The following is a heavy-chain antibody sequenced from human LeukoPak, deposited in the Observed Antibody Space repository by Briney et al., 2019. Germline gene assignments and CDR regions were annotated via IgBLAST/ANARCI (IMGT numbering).Heavy chain of an antibody. V-gene: IGHV4-30-4*01. CDR3: ARDVTRQFDP. Sequence: SETLSLTCTVSGGSISSGGYYWSWIRQPPGKGLEWIGYIYYSGSTYYNPSLKSRVTISVDTSKNQFSLKLSSVTAADTAVYYCARDVTRQFDPWGQGTLVTVSS. CDR1: GGSISSGGYY. D-gene: IGHD1-1*01. J-gene: IGHJ5*02. CDR2: IYYSGST.